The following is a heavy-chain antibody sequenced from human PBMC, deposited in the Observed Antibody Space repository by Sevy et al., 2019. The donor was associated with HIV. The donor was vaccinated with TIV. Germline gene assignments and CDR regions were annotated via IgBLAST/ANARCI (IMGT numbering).Heavy chain of an antibody. J-gene: IGHJ4*02. V-gene: IGHV4-59*08. Sequence: SETLSLTCTVSGGSITSLYWNWIRQPPGKGLEWIANIYSNGHINYNPSLKSRVTLSLDTSKNHFSLGLSSVTAADTAMYYCAGENAWGRGYSWGQGTLVTVSS. CDR3: AGENAWGRGYS. D-gene: IGHD1-26*01. CDR2: IYSNGHI. CDR1: GGSITSLY.